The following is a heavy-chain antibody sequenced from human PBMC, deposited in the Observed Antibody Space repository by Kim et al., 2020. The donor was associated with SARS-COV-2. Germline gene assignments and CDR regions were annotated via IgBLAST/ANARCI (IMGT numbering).Heavy chain of an antibody. CDR1: GYTFTSYG. V-gene: IGHV1-18*04. D-gene: IGHD2-2*01. CDR3: AREGVVVVPAATTLYYYYGMDV. J-gene: IGHJ6*02. Sequence: ASVKVSCKASGYTFTSYGISWVRQAPGQGLEWMGWISAYNGNTNYAQKLQGRVTMTTDTSTSTAYMELRSLRSDDTAVYYCAREGVVVVPAATTLYYYYGMDVWGQGTTVTVSS. CDR2: ISAYNGNT.